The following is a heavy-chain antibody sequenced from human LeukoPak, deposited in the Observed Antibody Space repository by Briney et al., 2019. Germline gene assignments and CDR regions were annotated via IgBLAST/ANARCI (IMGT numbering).Heavy chain of an antibody. CDR3: ARDHGSGSFSIDY. V-gene: IGHV3-21*01. J-gene: IGHJ4*02. Sequence: GGSLRLSCAASGFTFSSYSMNWVRQAPGKGLEWVSSISSSSYIYYADSVKGRFTISRDNAKNSLYLQMNSLRAEDTAVYYCARDHGSGSFSIDYWGQGTLVTVSS. D-gene: IGHD3-10*01. CDR1: GFTFSSYS. CDR2: ISSSSYI.